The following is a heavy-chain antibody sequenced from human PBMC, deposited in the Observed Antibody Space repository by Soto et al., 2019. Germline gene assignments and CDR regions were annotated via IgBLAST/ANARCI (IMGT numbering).Heavy chain of an antibody. CDR1: GFTFSSYG. D-gene: IGHD3-22*01. CDR2: ISYDGSNK. Sequence: GGSLRLSCAASGFTFSSYGMHWVRQAPGKGLEWVAVISYDGSNKYYADSVKGRFTISRDNSKNTLYLQMNSLRAEDTAVYYCAKEMPDYYDSSGYYYAHVDYWGQGTLFTVSA. J-gene: IGHJ4*02. V-gene: IGHV3-30*18. CDR3: AKEMPDYYDSSGYYYAHVDY.